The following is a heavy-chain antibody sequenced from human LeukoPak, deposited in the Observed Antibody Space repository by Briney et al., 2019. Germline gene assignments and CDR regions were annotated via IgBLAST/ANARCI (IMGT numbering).Heavy chain of an antibody. CDR1: GGSISSYY. V-gene: IGHV4-59*01. CDR2: IYYSGST. Sequence: SETLSLTCTVSGGSISSYYWSWIRRPPGKGLEWIGYIYYSGSTNYNPSLKSRVTISVDTSKNQFSLKLSSVTAADTAVYYCASSPLWFGELFTHFDYWGQGTLVTVSS. CDR3: ASSPLWFGELFTHFDY. D-gene: IGHD3-10*01. J-gene: IGHJ4*02.